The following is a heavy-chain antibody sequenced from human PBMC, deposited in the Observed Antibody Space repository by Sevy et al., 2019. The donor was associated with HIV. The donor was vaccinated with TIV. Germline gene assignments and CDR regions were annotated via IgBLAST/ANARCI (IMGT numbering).Heavy chain of an antibody. CDR2: VSSSADTI. D-gene: IGHD3-3*01. V-gene: IGHV3-48*03. J-gene: IGHJ6*02. CDR1: GFTFSSYE. CDR3: AKRGGQYDLGMDV. Sequence: GSLRLSCAASGFTFSSYEMNWVRQAPGKGLEWVSYVSSSADTIYYADSVRGRFTISRDNAKKSLYLQMNSLRAEDTAVYYCAKRGGQYDLGMDVWGQWTTVTVSS.